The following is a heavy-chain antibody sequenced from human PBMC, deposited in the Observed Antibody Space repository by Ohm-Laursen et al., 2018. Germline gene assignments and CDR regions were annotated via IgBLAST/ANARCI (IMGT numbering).Heavy chain of an antibody. CDR2: IVSSSVGST. CDR1: GFTFSSYT. V-gene: IGHV3-23*01. J-gene: IGHJ4*02. CDR3: AEKGSSYFDY. Sequence: GSLRLSCAASGFTFSSYTMSWVRQAPGKGLEWVSIIVSSSVGSTYYADSVKGRFTISRDNSRSTLYLQMNSLRAEDTAVYYCAEKGSSYFDYWGQGTLVTVSS. D-gene: IGHD3-16*01.